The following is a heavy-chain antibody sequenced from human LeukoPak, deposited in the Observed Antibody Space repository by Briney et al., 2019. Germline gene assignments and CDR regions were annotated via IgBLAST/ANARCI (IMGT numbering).Heavy chain of an antibody. V-gene: IGHV1-2*02. CDR1: GYTFTDHY. CDR2: IHPGRGDT. J-gene: IGHJ4*02. D-gene: IGHD7-27*01. Sequence: ASVKVSCKALGYTFTDHYFHWLRQAPGQRIEWMGWIHPGRGDTNIAQKFQGRVSLTRDMSISTAYMELSRLTSDDTAVYDCARDHNWGPDYWGQGTLVSVSS. CDR3: ARDHNWGPDY.